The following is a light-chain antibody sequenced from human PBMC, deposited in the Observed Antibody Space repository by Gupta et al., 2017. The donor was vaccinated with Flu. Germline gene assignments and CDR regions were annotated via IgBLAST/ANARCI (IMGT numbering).Light chain of an antibody. CDR1: QSVSSSY. J-gene: IGKJ1*01. Sequence: EIVLTQYPGTLSLSPGERATLSCRASQSVSSSYLAWYQQKPGQAPRLLIYGASSRATGIPDMFSGSGSGTDFTLTISRLEPEDFAVYYCQQYGSSPGTFGQGTKVEIK. CDR2: GAS. CDR3: QQYGSSPGT. V-gene: IGKV3-20*01.